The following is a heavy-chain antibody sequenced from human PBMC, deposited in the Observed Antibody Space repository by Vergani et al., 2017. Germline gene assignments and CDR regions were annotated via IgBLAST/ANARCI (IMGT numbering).Heavy chain of an antibody. D-gene: IGHD3-16*01. Sequence: QVQLVQSGAEVKKPGASVKVSCKASGYTFTSYSFNWVRQAPGQGVEWMGWVSPYTGSTKYAEKFQDRLTMTTDTSTSTAYMELRSLRSDDTAVYYCARWYYEGMPFDDWGRGTLVAVSS. CDR1: GYTFTSYS. CDR2: VSPYTGST. V-gene: IGHV1-18*01. J-gene: IGHJ4*02. CDR3: ARWYYEGMPFDD.